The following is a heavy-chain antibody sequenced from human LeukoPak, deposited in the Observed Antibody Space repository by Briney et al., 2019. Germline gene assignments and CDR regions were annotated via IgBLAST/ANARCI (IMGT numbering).Heavy chain of an antibody. J-gene: IGHJ4*02. Sequence: SETLSLTCTVSGGSISSYYWSWIRQPPGKGLEWIGYIYYSGSTNYNPSLKSRVTISVDTSKNQFSLKLSSVTAADTAVYYCARVERGYCSSTSCSPYYFDYWGQGTLVTVSS. CDR1: GGSISSYY. D-gene: IGHD2-2*01. CDR2: IYYSGST. V-gene: IGHV4-59*12. CDR3: ARVERGYCSSTSCSPYYFDY.